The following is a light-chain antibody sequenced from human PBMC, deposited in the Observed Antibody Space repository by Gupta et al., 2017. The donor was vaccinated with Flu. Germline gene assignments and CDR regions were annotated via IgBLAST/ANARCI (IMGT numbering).Light chain of an antibody. V-gene: IGKV1-39*01. CDR2: TTS. CDR3: QQSYDIPRT. Sequence: DIEMTQSPSSLSASRGDRVTITCRASQSITNYLNWYQQKPGKAPELLIYTTSNLHSGVPSRFSGDGFGTDFTLTISSLQPEDIATYYCQQSYDIPRTFGQGTKLDIK. J-gene: IGKJ2*02. CDR1: QSITNY.